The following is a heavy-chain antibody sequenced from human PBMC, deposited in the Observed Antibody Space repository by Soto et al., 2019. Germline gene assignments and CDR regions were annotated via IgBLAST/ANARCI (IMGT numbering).Heavy chain of an antibody. CDR2: ISAYNGNT. D-gene: IGHD3-9*01. J-gene: IGHJ4*02. V-gene: IGHV1-18*01. CDR3: AIQNSGGIRAIRYFDWPDNCFDY. CDR1: GYTFTSYG. Sequence: QVQLVQSGAEVKKPGASVKVSCKASGYTFTSYGISWVRQAPGQGLEWMGWISAYNGNTNYAQKLQGRVTMTTDTSTSTAYMELRSLRPDDTAVYYCAIQNSGGIRAIRYFDWPDNCFDYWGQGTLVTVSS.